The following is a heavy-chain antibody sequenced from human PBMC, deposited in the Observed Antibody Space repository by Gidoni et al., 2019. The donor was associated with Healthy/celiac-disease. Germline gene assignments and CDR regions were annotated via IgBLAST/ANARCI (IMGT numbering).Heavy chain of an antibody. V-gene: IGHV1-69*01. Sequence: QVQLVQSGAEAKKPGSSVKVSCKASGGTFSSYAISWVRQAPGQGLDWMGGSIPIFGTANYAQKFQGRVTITADETTSTAYMELSSLRSEDTAVYYCARALNSYGPFDYWGQGTLVTVSS. CDR2: SIPIFGTA. D-gene: IGHD5-18*01. J-gene: IGHJ4*02. CDR3: ARALNSYGPFDY. CDR1: GGTFSSYA.